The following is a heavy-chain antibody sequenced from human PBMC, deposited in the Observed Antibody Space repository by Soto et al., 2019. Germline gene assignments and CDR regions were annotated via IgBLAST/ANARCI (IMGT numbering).Heavy chain of an antibody. CDR2: ISYDGSNK. Sequence: PGGSLRLSCAASGFTVRSTYLTWVRQAPGKGLEWVAVISYDGSNKYYEDSVKCRFTISRDNTKNTLYLQMISLRAEDTAVYYCAKRIAVAEPFDYWGQGTLVTVSS. CDR1: GFTVRSTY. D-gene: IGHD6-19*01. CDR3: AKRIAVAEPFDY. V-gene: IGHV3-30*18. J-gene: IGHJ4*02.